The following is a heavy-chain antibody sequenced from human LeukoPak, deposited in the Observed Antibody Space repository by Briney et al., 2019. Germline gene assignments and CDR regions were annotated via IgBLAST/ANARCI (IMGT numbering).Heavy chain of an antibody. CDR3: ATFGNYEFSFYDSTTAEYFQH. CDR2: IVPIFGTA. Sequence: SVKVSCKASGGTLSTYAMIWVRQAPGQGLEWMGGIVPIFGTANYAQKFQGRVTVTTDESTSTAYMELSSLRSEDTAVYYCATFGNYEFSFYDSTTAEYFQHWGQGTLVTVSS. CDR1: GGTLSTYA. D-gene: IGHD3-22*01. J-gene: IGHJ1*01. V-gene: IGHV1-69*05.